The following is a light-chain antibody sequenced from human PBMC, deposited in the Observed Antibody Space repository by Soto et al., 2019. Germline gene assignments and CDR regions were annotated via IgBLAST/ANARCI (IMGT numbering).Light chain of an antibody. CDR3: QQFHTYPWT. CDR1: QGITNY. Sequence: DIQVTQSPSFLSASVGDRVTITCRASQGITNYLAWYQQKPGKAPKPLIYTASTLQSGVPSRFSGSGAGAEFTLTITGLQPEDFATYFCQQFHTYPWTFGQGTKV. CDR2: TAS. V-gene: IGKV1-9*01. J-gene: IGKJ1*01.